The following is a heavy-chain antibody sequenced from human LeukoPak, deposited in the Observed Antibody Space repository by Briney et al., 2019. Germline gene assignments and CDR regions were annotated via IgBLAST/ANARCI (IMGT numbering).Heavy chain of an antibody. CDR3: AKGYCSGDSCYSDY. D-gene: IGHD2-15*01. J-gene: IGHJ4*02. CDR1: GFTFSSYT. CDR2: ISGSGAST. Sequence: PGGSLRLSCAASGFTFSSYTMSWVRQAPGKGLEWVSAISGSGASTFYADSVKGRFTISRDNSKNTLYLQMNSLRAEDTAVYYCAKGYCSGDSCYSDYWGQGTLVTVSS. V-gene: IGHV3-23*01.